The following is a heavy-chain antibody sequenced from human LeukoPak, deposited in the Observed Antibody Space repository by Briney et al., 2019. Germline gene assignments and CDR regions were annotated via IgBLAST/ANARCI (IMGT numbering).Heavy chain of an antibody. CDR3: SSAYDAFDI. Sequence: PGGSLRLSCAASGFTFSSYAMSCVRQAPGKGREWVSAISGSGGSTYYADSVKGRFTISRDNSKNTLYLQMNSLRAEDTAVYYCSSAYDAFDIWGQGTMVTVSS. V-gene: IGHV3-23*01. D-gene: IGHD3-10*01. CDR2: ISGSGGST. J-gene: IGHJ3*02. CDR1: GFTFSSYA.